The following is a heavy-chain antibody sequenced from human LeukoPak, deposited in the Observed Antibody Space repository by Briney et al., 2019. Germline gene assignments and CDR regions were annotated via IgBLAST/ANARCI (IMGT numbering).Heavy chain of an antibody. V-gene: IGHV3-30*01. Sequence: GGSLRLSCAASGFTFSSYPMHWVRQAPGKGLEWVAVISNDGSKKSYADSVKGRFTISRDNSKNTVDLQMNSLRAEDTAVYYCARVAGWVAREGFGYWGQGTLVTVSS. J-gene: IGHJ4*02. CDR2: ISNDGSKK. D-gene: IGHD1-26*01. CDR1: GFTFSSYP. CDR3: ARVAGWVAREGFGY.